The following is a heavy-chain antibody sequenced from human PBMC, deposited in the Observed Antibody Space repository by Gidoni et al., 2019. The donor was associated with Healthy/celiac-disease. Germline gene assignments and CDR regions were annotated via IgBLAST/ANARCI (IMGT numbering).Heavy chain of an antibody. Sequence: EVQLLESGGGLVQPGGCRGLSGAASGFTCSSYAMSWVRQAPGKGLECVSAISGSGGITSSADSVQGRFTISRDNSTNTLYLHMTSLRAEYTAVYYCVKGRSRRTDWYFDLWGRGTLVPVSS. CDR2: ISGSGGIT. CDR1: GFTCSSYA. J-gene: IGHJ2*01. V-gene: IGHV3-23*01. D-gene: IGHD1-26*01. CDR3: VKGRSRRTDWYFDL.